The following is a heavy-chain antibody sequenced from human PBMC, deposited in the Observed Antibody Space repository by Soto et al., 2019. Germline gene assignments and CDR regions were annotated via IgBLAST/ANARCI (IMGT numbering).Heavy chain of an antibody. CDR1: GFTFSTYD. J-gene: IGHJ6*02. Sequence: GGSLRLSCAASGFTFSTYDMHWVRQVPGKGLEWVSAIGCAHDPYYLGSVKGRLSISRENAKNSLYLQMNSLTTGDTAVYYCARAYLGRLPRRADYYYALDVWGQGTTVTVSS. V-gene: IGHV3-13*05. CDR3: ARAYLGRLPRRADYYYALDV. CDR2: IGCAHDP. D-gene: IGHD1-26*01.